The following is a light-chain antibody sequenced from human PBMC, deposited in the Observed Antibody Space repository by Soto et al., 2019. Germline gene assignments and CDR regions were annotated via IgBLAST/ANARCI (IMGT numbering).Light chain of an antibody. Sequence: DLQMTPSPSSLSASVGDRVTITCRASESISRHLNWYQQKPGKAPKLLIYAASSLQNGVPSRFSSSGSGTDFTLAISNLQPEDCATYYCEQSYSTLAITFGRGTRLEI. CDR2: AAS. CDR1: ESISRH. CDR3: EQSYSTLAIT. J-gene: IGKJ5*01. V-gene: IGKV1-39*01.